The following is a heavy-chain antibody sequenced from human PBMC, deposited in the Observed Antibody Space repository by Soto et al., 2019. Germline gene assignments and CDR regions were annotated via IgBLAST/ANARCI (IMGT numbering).Heavy chain of an antibody. CDR3: ARQLPGGATSWFDP. D-gene: IGHD1-26*01. J-gene: IGHJ5*02. V-gene: IGHV4-39*01. Sequence: SETLSLTCSVSGGSINSDDSFWGWVRQSPGKGLEWIGSLYYGGSTFYNPSLKSRVTISLDTSKNQFSLRLTSVTAADTAIYYCARQLPGGATSWFDPWGQGTLVTVSS. CDR2: LYYGGST. CDR1: GGSINSDDSF.